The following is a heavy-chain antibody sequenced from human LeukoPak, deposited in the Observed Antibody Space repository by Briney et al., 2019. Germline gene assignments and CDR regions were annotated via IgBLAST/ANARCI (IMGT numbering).Heavy chain of an antibody. CDR2: IYYSGST. D-gene: IGHD6-13*01. CDR3: ARAGSSSWYGGGTFDY. Sequence: PSETLSLTCTVSGGSISSSSYYWGWIRQPPGKGLEWIGSIYYSGSTYYNPSLKSRVTISVDTSKNQFSLKLSSVTAADTAVYYCARAGSSSWYGGGTFDYWGQGTLVTVSS. V-gene: IGHV4-39*01. CDR1: GGSISSSSYY. J-gene: IGHJ4*02.